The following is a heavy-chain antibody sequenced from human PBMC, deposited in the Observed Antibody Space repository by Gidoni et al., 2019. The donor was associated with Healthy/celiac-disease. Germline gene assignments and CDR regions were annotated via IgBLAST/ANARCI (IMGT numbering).Heavy chain of an antibody. CDR2: IYDSGST. V-gene: IGHV4-31*03. Sequence: HVQLQESGPGMVKPSQTLSLTCTVSGGSLSSGGYYGRWIRQHPGTGLEWIGYIYDSGSTYYNPSLKSRVTISVDTSKNQFSLKLSSVTAADTAVYYCARIWFGELSYFDYWGQGTLVTVSS. J-gene: IGHJ4*02. CDR1: GGSLSSGGYY. CDR3: ARIWFGELSYFDY. D-gene: IGHD3-10*01.